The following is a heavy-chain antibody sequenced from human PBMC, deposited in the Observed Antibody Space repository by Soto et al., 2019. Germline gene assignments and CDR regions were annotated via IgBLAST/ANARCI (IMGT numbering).Heavy chain of an antibody. Sequence: EVQLVESGGGLVKPGGSLRLSCAASGFTFSSYTMNWVRQAPGKGLDWVSSISRSSSYIYFADSVKGRFTISRDNAKNSLYLQMNSLRAEDTAVYYCGAATGAYWGQGTLVTVSS. J-gene: IGHJ4*02. CDR3: GAATGAY. CDR2: ISRSSSYI. CDR1: GFTFSSYT. D-gene: IGHD2-15*01. V-gene: IGHV3-21*01.